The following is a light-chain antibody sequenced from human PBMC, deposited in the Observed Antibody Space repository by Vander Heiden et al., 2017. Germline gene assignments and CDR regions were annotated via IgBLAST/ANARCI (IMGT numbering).Light chain of an antibody. Sequence: QSALTQPASVSGSPGQSLTIVCTGTRSDVGAYNYVSWYQQHPGKAPKLMIYDVSNRPSGVSNRFSGSKSGNTASLTISGLQAEDEADYYCSSYTSSSPHVVFGGGTKLTVL. CDR1: RSDVGAYNY. CDR2: DVS. J-gene: IGLJ2*01. CDR3: SSYTSSSPHVV. V-gene: IGLV2-14*03.